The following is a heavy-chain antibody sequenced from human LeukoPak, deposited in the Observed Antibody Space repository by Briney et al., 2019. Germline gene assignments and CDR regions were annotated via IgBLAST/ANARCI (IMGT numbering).Heavy chain of an antibody. Sequence: KSGESLKISCKGSGYSFTSYWISWVRQMLGKGLEWMGRIDPSDSYTNYSPSFQGHVTISADKSISTAYLQWSSLKPSDTAMYYCARDYYGSGSYAYYYGMDVWGQGTTVTVSS. J-gene: IGHJ6*02. CDR3: ARDYYGSGSYAYYYGMDV. D-gene: IGHD3-10*01. CDR2: IDPSDSYT. V-gene: IGHV5-10-1*01. CDR1: GYSFTSYW.